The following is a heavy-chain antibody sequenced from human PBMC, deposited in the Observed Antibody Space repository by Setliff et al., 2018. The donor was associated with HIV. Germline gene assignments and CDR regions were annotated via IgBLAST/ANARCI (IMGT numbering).Heavy chain of an antibody. Sequence: GGSLRLSCAVSGFTFSSHWMHWVRRAPGQGLEWVSRINGDGSSISYADSVKGRFTISRDYAKNTLSLQVKSLRAEDTAVYYCARAQGVDYYDSLGYWGQGTLVTVSS. J-gene: IGHJ4*02. CDR2: INGDGSSI. V-gene: IGHV3-74*01. D-gene: IGHD3-10*01. CDR1: GFTFSSHW. CDR3: ARAQGVDYYDSLGY.